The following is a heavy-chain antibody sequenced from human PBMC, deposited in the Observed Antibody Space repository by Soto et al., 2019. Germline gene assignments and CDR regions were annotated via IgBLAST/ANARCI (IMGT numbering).Heavy chain of an antibody. D-gene: IGHD2-15*01. CDR1: GFTFSDYY. CDR3: AKGGEGYCSGTSCLYHMDA. V-gene: IGHV3-11*01. CDR2: ISSSGSTI. J-gene: IGHJ6*03. Sequence: PGGSLRLSCAASGFTFSDYYMSWIRQAPGKGLEWVSYISSSGSTIYYADSVKGRFTISRDISKNTLYVQMSSLRAEDTAVYYCAKGGEGYCSGTSCLYHMDAWGKGTTVTVSS.